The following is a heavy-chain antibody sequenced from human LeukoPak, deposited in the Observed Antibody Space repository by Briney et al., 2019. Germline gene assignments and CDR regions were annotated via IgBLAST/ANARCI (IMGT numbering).Heavy chain of an antibody. CDR2: ISGSGGST. V-gene: IGHV3-23*01. CDR1: GFTFSSYG. D-gene: IGHD4-17*01. Sequence: QSGGSLRLSCAASGFTFSSYGMSWVRQAPGKGLEWVSGISGSGGSTYYADSVKGRFTISRDNSKNTLYLQMNSLRAEDTAVYYCAKVPHTYGFLASFDPWGQGTLVTVSS. J-gene: IGHJ5*02. CDR3: AKVPHTYGFLASFDP.